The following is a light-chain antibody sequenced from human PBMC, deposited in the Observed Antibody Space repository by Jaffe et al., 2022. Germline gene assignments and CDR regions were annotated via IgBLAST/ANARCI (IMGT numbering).Light chain of an antibody. V-gene: IGLV1-51*02. Sequence: QSVLTQPPSVSAAPGQRVTISCSGSGSNVGKNPVSWYQQLPGTATKLLIHETDKRPLGIPDRFSGSKSGTSATLDITGLQTGDEADYYCATWDSNLRAIVFGGGTKLTVL. CDR1: GSNVGKNP. CDR3: ATWDSNLRAIV. J-gene: IGLJ2*01. CDR2: ETD.